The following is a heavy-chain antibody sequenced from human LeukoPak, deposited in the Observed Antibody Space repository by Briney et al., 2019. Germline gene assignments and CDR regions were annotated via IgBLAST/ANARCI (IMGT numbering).Heavy chain of an antibody. J-gene: IGHJ4*02. D-gene: IGHD6-19*01. CDR2: ISGSGSST. Sequence: GGSLRLSCAASGFTFSSYAMTWVRQAPGKGLEWVSSISGSGSSTYYADSVEGRFTISRDNSKNTLYLQMNSLRAEDTAIYYCAKGQSGWYSGYWGQGTLVTVSS. V-gene: IGHV3-23*01. CDR3: AKGQSGWYSGY. CDR1: GFTFSSYA.